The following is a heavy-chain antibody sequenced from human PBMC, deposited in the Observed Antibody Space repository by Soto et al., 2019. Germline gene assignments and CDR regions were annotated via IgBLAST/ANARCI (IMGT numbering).Heavy chain of an antibody. D-gene: IGHD1-26*01. CDR1: GYTLTELS. CDR2: FDPEDGET. CDR3: ATDLLGSGSYWFVF. Sequence: QVPLVQSGAEVKKPGASVKVSCKVSGYTLTELSMHWVRQAPGKGLEWMGGFDPEDGETIYAQKFQGRVTMTEDTSTDTAYMELSSLRSDDTAVYYCATDLLGSGSYWFVFWGQGTLVTVSS. J-gene: IGHJ5*01. V-gene: IGHV1-24*01.